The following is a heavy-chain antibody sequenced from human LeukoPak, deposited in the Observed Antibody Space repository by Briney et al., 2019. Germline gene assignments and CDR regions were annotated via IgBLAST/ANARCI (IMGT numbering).Heavy chain of an antibody. CDR3: ARDPPIAVAGY. CDR1: GFTFSSYG. J-gene: IGHJ4*02. V-gene: IGHV3-30*03. Sequence: GGSLRLSCAASGFTFSSYGMHWVRQGPGKGLEWVAVISYDGSNKYYADSVKGRFTISRDNAKNSLYLQMNSLRAEDTAVYYCARDPPIAVAGYWGQGTLVTASS. CDR2: ISYDGSNK. D-gene: IGHD6-19*01.